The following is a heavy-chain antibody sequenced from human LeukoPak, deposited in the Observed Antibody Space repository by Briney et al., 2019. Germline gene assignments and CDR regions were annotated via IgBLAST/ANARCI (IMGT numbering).Heavy chain of an antibody. CDR1: GFTFSSYE. Sequence: QSGGSLRLSCAASGFTFSSYEMNWVRQAPGKGLEWVSYISSSGSTIYYADSVKGRFTISRDNAKNSLYLQMNSLRAEDTAVYYCARVSRIAAAEPFDYWGQGTLVTVSP. V-gene: IGHV3-48*03. J-gene: IGHJ4*02. CDR3: ARVSRIAAAEPFDY. CDR2: ISSSGSTI. D-gene: IGHD6-13*01.